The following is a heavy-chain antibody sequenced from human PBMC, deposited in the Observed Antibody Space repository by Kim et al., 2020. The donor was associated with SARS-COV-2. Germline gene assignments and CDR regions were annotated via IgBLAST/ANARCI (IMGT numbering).Heavy chain of an antibody. CDR1: GGSISSSSYY. CDR3: ARDRFYYYDSSGGDWFDP. Sequence: SETLSLTCTVSGGSISSSSYYWGWIRQPPGKGLEWIGSIYYSGSTYYNPSLKSRVTISVDTSKNQFSLKLSSVTAADTAVYYCARDRFYYYDSSGGDWFDPWGQGTLVTVSS. J-gene: IGHJ5*02. D-gene: IGHD3-22*01. CDR2: IYYSGST. V-gene: IGHV4-39*07.